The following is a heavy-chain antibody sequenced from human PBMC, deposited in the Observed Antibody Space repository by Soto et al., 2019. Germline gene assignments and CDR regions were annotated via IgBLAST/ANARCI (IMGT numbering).Heavy chain of an antibody. D-gene: IGHD3-22*01. V-gene: IGHV3-48*01. CDR1: EFSFDDSA. J-gene: IGHJ3*02. Sequence: PGGSLRLSCAASEFSFDDSAMSWVRQAPGKGLEWVSYIGIGSSTTYYADSVKGRFTISRDNAKNSLYLQMNSLRAEDTAVYFCARGDYYDTSGPFSDAFDIWGQGTMVTVS. CDR3: ARGDYYDTSGPFSDAFDI. CDR2: IGIGSSTT.